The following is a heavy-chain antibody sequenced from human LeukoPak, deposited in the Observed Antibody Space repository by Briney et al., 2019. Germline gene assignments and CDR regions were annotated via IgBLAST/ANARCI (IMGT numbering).Heavy chain of an antibody. Sequence: SQTLSLTCVVSGDSVSSKNGAWNWLRQSPSRGLEWLGRTYYRSKWCNDYAESMEGRMTISQDTSKNQYSLHLNSVTPDDTAVYYCARDFGTTGWHTFDYWGQGTLVTVSS. CDR2: TYYRSKWCN. CDR1: GDSVSSKNGA. D-gene: IGHD6-19*01. CDR3: ARDFGTTGWHTFDY. J-gene: IGHJ4*02. V-gene: IGHV6-1*01.